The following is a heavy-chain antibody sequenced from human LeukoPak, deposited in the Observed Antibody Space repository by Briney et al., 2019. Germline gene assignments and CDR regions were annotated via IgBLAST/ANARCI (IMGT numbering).Heavy chain of an antibody. V-gene: IGHV3-30-3*01. CDR2: ISYDGSNK. Sequence: GGSLRLSCAASGFTFSSYAMHWVRQAPGKGLEWVAVISYDGSNKYYADSVKGRFTISRDNSKNTLYLQMNSPRAEDTAVYYCASELVVAANEYFQHWGQGTLVTVSS. D-gene: IGHD2-15*01. J-gene: IGHJ1*01. CDR1: GFTFSSYA. CDR3: ASELVVAANEYFQH.